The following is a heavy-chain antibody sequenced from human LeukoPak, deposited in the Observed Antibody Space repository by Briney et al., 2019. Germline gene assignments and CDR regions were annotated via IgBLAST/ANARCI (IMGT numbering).Heavy chain of an antibody. V-gene: IGHV1-69*13. Sequence: GASVRVSCKASGGTYSSYAISLVRQAPGQGLEWMGGIISIFGTANYAQKFQGRVTITADESTSTGYMELSSLRSEDTAVYYCASKRGYSYGLDYWGQGTLVTVSS. CDR1: GGTYSSYA. CDR3: ASKRGYSYGLDY. J-gene: IGHJ4*02. CDR2: IISIFGTA. D-gene: IGHD5-18*01.